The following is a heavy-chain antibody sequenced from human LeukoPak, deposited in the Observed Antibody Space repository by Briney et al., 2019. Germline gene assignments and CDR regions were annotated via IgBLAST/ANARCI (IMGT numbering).Heavy chain of an antibody. J-gene: IGHJ4*02. V-gene: IGHV3-20*04. CDR2: INWNGDST. CDR1: GFTFDDYV. D-gene: IGHD6-13*01. CDR3: AKDSGYSSSWSLDY. Sequence: GGSLRLSCAASGFTFDDYVMSWVRQAPGKGLEWVSGINWNGDSTGYADSVKGRFTISRDNSKNTLYLQMNSLRAEDTAVYYCAKDSGYSSSWSLDYWGQGTLVTVSS.